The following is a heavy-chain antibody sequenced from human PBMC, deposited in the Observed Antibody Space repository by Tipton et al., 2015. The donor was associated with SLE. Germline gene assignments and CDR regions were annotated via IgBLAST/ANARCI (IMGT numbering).Heavy chain of an antibody. Sequence: TLSLTCTVSGGSMSSYYWTWIRQSPGKGLEWIGSIYHSGSTYYNPSLKSRVTISVDTSKNQFSLKVSSVTAADTAVYYCARDVLPGQLWFDYWGQGTLVTVSS. J-gene: IGHJ4*02. V-gene: IGHV4-59*01. D-gene: IGHD3-16*01. CDR3: ARDVLPGQLWFDY. CDR2: IYHSGST. CDR1: GGSMSSYY.